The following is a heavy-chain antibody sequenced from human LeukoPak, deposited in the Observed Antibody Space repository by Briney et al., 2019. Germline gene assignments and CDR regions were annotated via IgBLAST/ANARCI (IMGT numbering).Heavy chain of an antibody. CDR2: INPNSGGP. Sequence: ASVKVSCKASGYTFTGYYMHWVRQAPGQGLEWMGWINPNSGGPNYALKFQGRVTMTRDTSISTAYMELSRLISDDTAIYYCARGHYYFALDVWGHGTTVTVSS. CDR3: ARGHYYFALDV. V-gene: IGHV1-2*02. CDR1: GYTFTGYY. J-gene: IGHJ6*02.